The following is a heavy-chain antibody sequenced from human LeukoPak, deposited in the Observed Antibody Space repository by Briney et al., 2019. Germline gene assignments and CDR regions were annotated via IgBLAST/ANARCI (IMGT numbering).Heavy chain of an antibody. J-gene: IGHJ6*03. Sequence: GGSLRLSCAASGFTFSSYSMNWVRQAPGKGLEWVSSISSSSSYIYYADSVKGRFTISRDNAKSSLYLQMNSLRAEDTAVYYCAGDTGYSYGSTDYYYYMDVWGKGTTVTVSS. D-gene: IGHD5-18*01. V-gene: IGHV3-21*01. CDR3: AGDTGYSYGSTDYYYYMDV. CDR2: ISSSSSYI. CDR1: GFTFSSYS.